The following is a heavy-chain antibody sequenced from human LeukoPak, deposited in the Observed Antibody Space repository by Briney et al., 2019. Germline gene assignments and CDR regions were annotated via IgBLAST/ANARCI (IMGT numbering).Heavy chain of an antibody. CDR2: ISGYNGDT. CDR1: GYTFTSYG. J-gene: IGHJ4*02. V-gene: IGHV1-18*01. Sequence: ASVKVSCKASGYTFTSYGVSRVRQAPGQGLEWMGWISGYNGDTYYVQKFQGRVTMTTDTSTSTVYMEVRSLTSDDTAIYYCARKPTAAALDYWGQGTLVTVSS. CDR3: ARKPTAAALDY. D-gene: IGHD6-13*01.